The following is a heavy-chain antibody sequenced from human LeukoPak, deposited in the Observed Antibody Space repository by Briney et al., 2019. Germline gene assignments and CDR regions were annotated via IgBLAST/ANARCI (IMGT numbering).Heavy chain of an antibody. CDR3: AMGTAAAPSWFDP. CDR1: GGSFSGYY. Sequence: PSETLSLTCAVYGGSFSGYYWSWIRQPPGKGLEWIGEINHSGSTNYNPSLKSRVTISVDTSKNQFSLKLSSVTVADTAVYYCAMGTAAAPSWFDPWGQGTLVTVSS. D-gene: IGHD6-13*01. J-gene: IGHJ5*02. CDR2: INHSGST. V-gene: IGHV4-34*01.